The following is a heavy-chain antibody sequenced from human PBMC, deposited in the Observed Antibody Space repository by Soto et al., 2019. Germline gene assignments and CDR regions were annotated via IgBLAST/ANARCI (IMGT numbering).Heavy chain of an antibody. V-gene: IGHV1-69*13. CDR3: GSTNYNPSLKSRVTLSVDTSKNQFSLKLSSVTAADTAVYYCARSHQEGYYFGSGSYYMGFYYGMDV. J-gene: IGHJ6*02. CDR1: GVTFSRYA. Sequence: SVKVSCKASGVTFSRYAISWVRQAPVQGLEWMGGSIPIFGTANYAQKFQGRVTITADESTSTAYMELSSLRFEDTAVYHCGSTNYNPSLKSRVTLSVDTSKNQFSLKLSSVTAADTAVYYCARSHQEGYYFGSGSYYMGFYYGMDVWGQGTTVTVSS. D-gene: IGHD3-10*01. CDR2: SIPIFGTA.